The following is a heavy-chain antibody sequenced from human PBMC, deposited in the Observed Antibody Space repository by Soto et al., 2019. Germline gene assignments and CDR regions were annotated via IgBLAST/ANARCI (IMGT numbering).Heavy chain of an antibody. Sequence: PSETLSLTCAVSGGSVSSDNSWTWARQPPGKSLEWIGEVFHSGNSNSNPSLKSRVTMSVDKSKNQFSLRLNSVTAADTAVYYCARRQRFDFWSSYSYSNHGLDVWGQGTKVTVSS. J-gene: IGHJ6*02. CDR1: GGSVSSDNS. V-gene: IGHV4-4*02. CDR3: ARRQRFDFWSSYSYSNHGLDV. CDR2: VFHSGNS. D-gene: IGHD3-3*01.